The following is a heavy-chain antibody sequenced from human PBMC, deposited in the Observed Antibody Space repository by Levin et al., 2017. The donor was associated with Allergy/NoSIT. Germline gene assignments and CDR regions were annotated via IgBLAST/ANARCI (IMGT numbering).Heavy chain of an antibody. Sequence: GGSLRLSCAASEFNIISNYMSWVRQAPGKGLEWVSLIYRSGRTYYADSVKGRFTISRDNSKLFLQMNGLRAEDTAIYYCAVYNYASNWFDPWGQGTLVTVSS. V-gene: IGHV3-53*01. CDR1: EFNIISNY. J-gene: IGHJ5*02. CDR2: IYRSGRT. D-gene: IGHD1-1*01. CDR3: AVYNYASNWFDP.